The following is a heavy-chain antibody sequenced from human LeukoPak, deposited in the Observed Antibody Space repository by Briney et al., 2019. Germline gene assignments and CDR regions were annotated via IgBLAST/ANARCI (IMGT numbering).Heavy chain of an antibody. V-gene: IGHV4-39*07. D-gene: IGHD6-13*01. Sequence: SETLSLTCTVSGGSISSSSYYWGWIRQPPGKGLEWIGSIYYSGSTYYNPSLKSRVTISVDTSKNQFSLKLSSVTAADTAVYYCARHPRRAGAFDYWGQGTLVTVSS. CDR1: GGSISSSSYY. CDR2: IYYSGST. J-gene: IGHJ4*02. CDR3: ARHPRRAGAFDY.